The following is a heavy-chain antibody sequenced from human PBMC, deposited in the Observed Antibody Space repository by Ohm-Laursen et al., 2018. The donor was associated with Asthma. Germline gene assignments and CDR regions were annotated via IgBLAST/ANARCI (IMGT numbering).Heavy chain of an antibody. CDR1: GFPFSSYA. CDR3: ARARSGSSYDY. V-gene: IGHV3-74*01. CDR2: LNTDGSGT. Sequence: GSLRLSCTASGFPFSSYAMHWVRQAPGKGLEWVAHLNTDGSGTWYLDSVKGRFTISRDNAKNSLYLQMNSLRAEDTAVYYCARARSGSSYDYWGQGTLVSVSS. J-gene: IGHJ4*02. D-gene: IGHD1-26*01.